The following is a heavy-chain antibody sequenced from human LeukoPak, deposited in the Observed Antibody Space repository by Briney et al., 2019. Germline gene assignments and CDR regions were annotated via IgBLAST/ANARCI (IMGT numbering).Heavy chain of an antibody. CDR1: GGSFSGYC. CDR2: INHSGST. V-gene: IGHV4-34*01. Sequence: NPSETLSLTCAVYGGSFSGYCWSWTRQPPGKGLEWIGEINHSGSTNYNPSLKSRVTISVDTSKDQFSLKLSSVTAADTAVYYCARGHRSSWDIHRYYFDYWGQGTLVTVSS. D-gene: IGHD6-13*01. J-gene: IGHJ4*02. CDR3: ARGHRSSWDIHRYYFDY.